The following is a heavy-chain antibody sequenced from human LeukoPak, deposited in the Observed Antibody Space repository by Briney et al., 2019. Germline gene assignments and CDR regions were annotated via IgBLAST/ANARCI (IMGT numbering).Heavy chain of an antibody. D-gene: IGHD3-10*01. Sequence: PGGSLRLSCAASGFTFSSYWMHWVRQAPGKGLVWVSRINSDGSSTSYADSVKGRFTISRDNAKNTLYLQMNSLRAEDTAVYYCAREPSLWFGELSNNWFDPWGQGTLVTVSS. J-gene: IGHJ5*02. CDR3: AREPSLWFGELSNNWFDP. CDR1: GFTFSSYW. V-gene: IGHV3-74*01. CDR2: INSDGSST.